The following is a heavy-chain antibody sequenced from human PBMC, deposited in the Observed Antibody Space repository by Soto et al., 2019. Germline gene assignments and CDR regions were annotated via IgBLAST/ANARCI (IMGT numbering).Heavy chain of an antibody. J-gene: IGHJ6*03. CDR3: ARPPIKYCSSISCSPDYNYYMDV. V-gene: IGHV4-34*01. Sequence: QVQLQQWGAGLVKPSGTLSLTCGVSGGSLSDYYRSWIRQPPGKGLEWIGEINHSGSTNFNPSLKSRATISVDMSKNQFSLSLSSVTAADTALYYCARPPIKYCSSISCSPDYNYYMDVWGTGTAVTVSS. CDR2: INHSGST. CDR1: GGSLSDYY. D-gene: IGHD2-2*01.